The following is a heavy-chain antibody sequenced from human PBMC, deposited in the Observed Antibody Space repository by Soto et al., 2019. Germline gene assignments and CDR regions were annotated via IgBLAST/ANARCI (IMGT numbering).Heavy chain of an antibody. CDR2: VYYSGTT. J-gene: IGHJ5*02. CDR1: GGSIRTSPFY. CDR3: AHIRDYSNYGWFEP. D-gene: IGHD4-4*01. V-gene: IGHV4-39*01. Sequence: SETLSLTCSVSGGSIRTSPFYWAWIRQPPGKGLEWIGSVYYSGTTYRNPSLKSRATIFVDTSKNQFSLRLSSVTAADTATYYCAHIRDYSNYGWFEPWGQGSLVTVSS.